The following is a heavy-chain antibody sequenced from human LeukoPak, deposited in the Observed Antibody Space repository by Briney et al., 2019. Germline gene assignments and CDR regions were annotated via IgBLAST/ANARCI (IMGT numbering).Heavy chain of an antibody. Sequence: SETLSLTCAVYGGSFSGYYWSWIRQPPGKGLEWIGEINHSGSTNYNPSLKSRVAISVDTSKNQFSLKLSSVTAADTAVYYCARGSKAAPGTFDYWGQGTLVTVSS. CDR2: INHSGST. D-gene: IGHD6-13*01. CDR1: GGSFSGYY. J-gene: IGHJ4*02. V-gene: IGHV4-34*01. CDR3: ARGSKAAPGTFDY.